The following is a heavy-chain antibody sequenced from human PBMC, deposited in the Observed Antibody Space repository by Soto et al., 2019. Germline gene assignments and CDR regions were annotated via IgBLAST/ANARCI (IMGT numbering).Heavy chain of an antibody. CDR3: AREDRSYSNYAGYSWFDP. CDR2: IIPIFGTA. J-gene: IGHJ5*02. V-gene: IGHV1-69*05. D-gene: IGHD4-4*01. Sequence: SVKVSCKASGGTFSSYAISWVRQAPGQGLEWMGGIIPIFGTANYAQKFQGRVTMTRDTSTSTVYMELSSLRSEDTAVYYCAREDRSYSNYAGYSWFDPWGQGTLVTVSS. CDR1: GGTFSSYA.